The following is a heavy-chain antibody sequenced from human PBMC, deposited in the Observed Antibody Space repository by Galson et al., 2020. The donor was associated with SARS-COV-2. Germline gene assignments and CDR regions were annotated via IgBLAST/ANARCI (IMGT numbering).Heavy chain of an antibody. J-gene: IGHJ3*02. CDR1: GFTFSSYA. D-gene: IGHD6-6*01. CDR2: ISYDGSNK. Sequence: GGSLRLSCAASGFTFSSYAMHWVRQAPGKGLEWVAVISYDGSNKYYADSVKGRFTISRDNSKNTLYLQMNSLRAEDTAVYYCARGESSNAHAFDIWGQGTMVTVSS. V-gene: IGHV3-30*04. CDR3: ARGESSNAHAFDI.